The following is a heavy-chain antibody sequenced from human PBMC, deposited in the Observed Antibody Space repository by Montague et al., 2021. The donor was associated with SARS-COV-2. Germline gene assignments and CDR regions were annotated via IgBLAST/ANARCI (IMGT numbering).Heavy chain of an antibody. CDR2: INHSGST. V-gene: IGHV4-34*01. CDR3: ARVRYYGSGTSLGMDV. CDR1: GGSFSGYY. D-gene: IGHD3-10*01. J-gene: IGHJ6*02. Sequence: SETLSLTCAVSGGSFSGYYWSCIRQPPGKGLEWIGEINHSGSTNYNPSLKGRVTISVDTSKNQFSLKLSSVTAADTAVYYCARVRYYGSGTSLGMDVWGQGTTVTVSS.